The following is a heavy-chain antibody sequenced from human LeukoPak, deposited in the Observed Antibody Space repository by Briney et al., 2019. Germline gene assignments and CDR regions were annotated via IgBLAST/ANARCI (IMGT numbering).Heavy chain of an antibody. CDR2: IYYSGST. CDR1: GGSISSSSYY. CDR3: ARDHHNWNYGYFDY. Sequence: PSETLSLTCTVSGGSISSSSYYWGWIRQPPGKGLEWIGSIYYSGSTYYNPSLKSRVTISVDTSKNQFSLKLSSVTAADTAVYYCARDHHNWNYGYFDYWGQGTLVTVSS. V-gene: IGHV4-39*07. D-gene: IGHD1-7*01. J-gene: IGHJ4*02.